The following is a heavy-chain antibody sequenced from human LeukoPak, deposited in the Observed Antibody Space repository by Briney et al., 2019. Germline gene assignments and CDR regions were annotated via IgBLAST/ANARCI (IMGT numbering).Heavy chain of an antibody. CDR3: ARDTYDSSGFSY. J-gene: IGHJ4*02. CDR2: IYTSGST. CDR1: GGSISSGSYY. D-gene: IGHD3-22*01. Sequence: SETLSLTCTVSGGSISSGSYYWSWIRQPAGKGLEWIGRIYTSGSTKYKPSLKSRVTISADTSKNQFSLKLSSTTAADTAVYYCARDTYDSSGFSYWGQGTLVTVSS. V-gene: IGHV4-61*02.